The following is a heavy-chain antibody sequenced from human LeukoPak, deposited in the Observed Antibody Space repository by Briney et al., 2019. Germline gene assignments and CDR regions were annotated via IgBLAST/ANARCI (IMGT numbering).Heavy chain of an antibody. J-gene: IGHJ4*02. CDR1: GFTFSSYG. Sequence: GGSLRLSCAASGFTFSSYGMHWVRQAPGKGLEWVAVISYDGSNKYYADYVKGRFTISRDNSKITLYLQMNSLRAEDTAVYYCAKRGSGSYFFDYWGQGTLVTVSS. D-gene: IGHD1-26*01. V-gene: IGHV3-30*18. CDR3: AKRGSGSYFFDY. CDR2: ISYDGSNK.